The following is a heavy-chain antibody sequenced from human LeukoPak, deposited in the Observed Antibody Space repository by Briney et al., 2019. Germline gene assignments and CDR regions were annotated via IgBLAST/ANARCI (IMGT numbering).Heavy chain of an antibody. CDR2: INHSGST. V-gene: IGHV4-34*01. CDR1: GGSFSGYY. Sequence: SETLSLTCAVYGGSFSGYYWSWIRQPPGKGLEWIGEINHSGSTNYNPSLKSRVTISVDTSKNQFSLKLSSVTAADTAVYYCARGSPLVYYDFWSGPKTGFDYWGQGTLVTVSS. CDR3: ARGSPLVYYDFWSGPKTGFDY. D-gene: IGHD3-3*01. J-gene: IGHJ4*02.